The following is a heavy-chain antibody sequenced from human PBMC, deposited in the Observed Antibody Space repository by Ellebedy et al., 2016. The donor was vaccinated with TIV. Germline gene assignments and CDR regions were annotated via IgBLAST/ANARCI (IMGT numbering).Heavy chain of an antibody. CDR1: GGSFSGYY. J-gene: IGHJ3*02. Sequence: SETLSLXCAVYGGSFSGYYWSWIRQPPGKGLEWIGEINHSGSTNYNPSLKSRVTISVDTSKNQFSLKLSSVTAADTAVYYCARARRHDAFDIWGQGTMVTVSS. CDR2: INHSGST. V-gene: IGHV4-34*01. CDR3: ARARRHDAFDI.